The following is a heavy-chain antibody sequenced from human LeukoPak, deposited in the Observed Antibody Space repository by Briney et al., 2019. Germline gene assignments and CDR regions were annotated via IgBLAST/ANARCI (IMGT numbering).Heavy chain of an antibody. D-gene: IGHD5-18*01. CDR2: IRYDGSNK. V-gene: IGHV3-30*02. J-gene: IGHJ4*02. Sequence: GGSLRLSCAASGFTFSSYGMHWVRQAPGKGLEWVAFIRYDGSNKYYADSVKGRFTISRDNSKNTLYLQMNSLRAEDTAVYYCARTRGYTYGYDLDYWGQGTLVTVSS. CDR1: GFTFSSYG. CDR3: ARTRGYTYGYDLDY.